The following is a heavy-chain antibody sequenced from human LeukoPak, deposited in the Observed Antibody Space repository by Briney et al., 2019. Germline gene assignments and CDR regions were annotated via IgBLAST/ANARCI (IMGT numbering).Heavy chain of an antibody. D-gene: IGHD6-19*01. CDR2: ISYDGNNK. J-gene: IGHJ4*02. CDR1: GGSFSGYY. V-gene: IGHV3-30*18. CDR3: AKYQRQWLPKGGFDY. Sequence: LSLTCAVYGGSFSGYYWSWVRRAPGKGLEWGAVISYDGNNKYYADSVKGRFTISRDNSKNTLYLQMDNLRAEDTAVYYCAKYQRQWLPKGGFDYWGQGTLVTVSS.